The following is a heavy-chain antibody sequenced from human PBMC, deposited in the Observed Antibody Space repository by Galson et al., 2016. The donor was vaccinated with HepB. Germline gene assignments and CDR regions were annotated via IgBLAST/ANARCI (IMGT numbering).Heavy chain of an antibody. D-gene: IGHD3-22*01. CDR1: GFSVSGKY. CDR3: EGYSDPFDI. V-gene: IGHV3-53*01. J-gene: IGHJ3*02. Sequence: SLRLSCAASGFSVSGKYMSWARQAPGKGLEWVSAIFSGDATYHRDSVKGRFTISRDRSKNTLYLQMNNLRAEDTAIYYCEGYSDPFDIWGQGTMVTVSS. CDR2: IFSGDAT.